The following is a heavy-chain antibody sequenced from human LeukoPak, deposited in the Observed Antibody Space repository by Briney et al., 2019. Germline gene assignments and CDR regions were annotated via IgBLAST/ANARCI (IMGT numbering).Heavy chain of an antibody. Sequence: ASVMVSCKASGYSFTARYIHWVRQAPGQELEWMGCINPNTGGTNYALKFQGRVTMTSDTSTTTAYMGLSSLSSDDTAVYFCSRSSAAAGAVGYWGQGTLVTVSS. D-gene: IGHD6-13*01. CDR2: INPNTGGT. CDR1: GYSFTARY. CDR3: SRSSAAAGAVGY. V-gene: IGHV1-2*02. J-gene: IGHJ4*02.